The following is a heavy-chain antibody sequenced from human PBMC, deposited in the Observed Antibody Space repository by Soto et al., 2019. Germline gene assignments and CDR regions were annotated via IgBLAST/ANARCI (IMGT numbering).Heavy chain of an antibody. D-gene: IGHD6-19*01. CDR3: AKDILIAVAGTGFDY. CDR2: ISWNSGSI. CDR1: GFTFDAYA. Sequence: GGSLRLSCAASGFTFDAYAMHWVRQAPGKGLEWVSGISWNSGSIGYADSVKGRFTISRDNAKNSLYLQMNSLRAEDTALYYCAKDILIAVAGTGFDYWGQGT. J-gene: IGHJ4*02. V-gene: IGHV3-9*01.